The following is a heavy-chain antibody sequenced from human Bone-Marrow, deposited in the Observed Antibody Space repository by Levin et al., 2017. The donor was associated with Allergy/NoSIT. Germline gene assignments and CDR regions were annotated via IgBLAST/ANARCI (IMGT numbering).Heavy chain of an antibody. CDR2: LNPNSGDT. Sequence: ASVKVSCKASAYTFTGYYIHWVRQAPGQGLEWMGWLNPNSGDTNYALKFQGRVTMTRDTSLSTAYMELRSLRSDDTAVYYCARVGGSTWYENFDYWGQGTLVTVSS. CDR3: ARVGGSTWYENFDY. V-gene: IGHV1-2*02. CDR1: AYTFTGYY. J-gene: IGHJ4*02. D-gene: IGHD3-16*01.